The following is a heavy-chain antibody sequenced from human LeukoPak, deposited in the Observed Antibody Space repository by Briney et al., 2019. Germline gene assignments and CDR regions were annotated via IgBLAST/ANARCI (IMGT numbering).Heavy chain of an antibody. D-gene: IGHD3-22*01. J-gene: IGHJ4*02. Sequence: GGSLRLPCAASGFTFSSYAMSWVRQAPGKGLEWVSDISGSGGSTYYADSVKGRFTISRDNSKNTLYLQMNSLRAEDTAVYYCAKGGYYYDSSAAEDWGQGTLVTVSS. CDR2: ISGSGGST. V-gene: IGHV3-23*01. CDR3: AKGGYYYDSSAAED. CDR1: GFTFSSYA.